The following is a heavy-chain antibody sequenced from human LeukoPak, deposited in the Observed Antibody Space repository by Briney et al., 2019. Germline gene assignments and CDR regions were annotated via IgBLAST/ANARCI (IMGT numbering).Heavy chain of an antibody. CDR1: GGSISSYY. D-gene: IGHD6-19*01. V-gene: IGHV4-4*07. CDR3: ARDMHSSGWLYYFDY. J-gene: IGHJ4*02. Sequence: SETLSLTCTVSGGSISSYYWSWVRQPAGKGLGWIGRIYTSGSTNYNPSLKSRVTMSVDTSKNQLSLKLSSVTAADTAVYYCARDMHSSGWLYYFDYWGQGTLVTVSS. CDR2: IYTSGST.